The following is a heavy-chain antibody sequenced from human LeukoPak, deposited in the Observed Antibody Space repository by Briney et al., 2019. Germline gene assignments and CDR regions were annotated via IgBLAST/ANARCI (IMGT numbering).Heavy chain of an antibody. CDR1: GFTFSSYV. CDR2: ISYDGSNK. V-gene: IGHV3-30*04. D-gene: IGHD1-14*01. CDR3: ATAPPEVYYFDY. Sequence: GGSLRLSCAASGFTFSSYVMHWVRQAPGKGLEWVAVISYDGSNKYYADSVKGRFTISRDNSKNTLYLQMNSLRAEDTAVYYCATAPPEVYYFDYWGQGTLVTVSS. J-gene: IGHJ4*02.